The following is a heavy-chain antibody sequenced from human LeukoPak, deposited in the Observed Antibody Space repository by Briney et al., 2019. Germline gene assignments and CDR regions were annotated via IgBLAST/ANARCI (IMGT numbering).Heavy chain of an antibody. Sequence: SETLSLTCTVSHYSISSNYYWGWIRQPPGKGLERIGSIYHSGSTYYNPSLKSRVTISVDTSKNQFSLKLTSVTAADTAVYYCARSSGYMSYWGQGTLVTVS. J-gene: IGHJ4*02. D-gene: IGHD3-22*01. CDR2: IYHSGST. V-gene: IGHV4-38-2*02. CDR1: HYSISSNYY. CDR3: ARSSGYMSY.